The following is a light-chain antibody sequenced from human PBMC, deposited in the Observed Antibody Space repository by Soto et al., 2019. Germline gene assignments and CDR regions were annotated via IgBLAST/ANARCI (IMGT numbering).Light chain of an antibody. CDR3: QHYCSVPLT. V-gene: IGKV3-20*01. J-gene: IGKJ4*01. CDR2: GAS. Sequence: EMVLTQAPGTLSLSPGERATLSCRASQSGSTSYLAWYQQKPGQAPRLLIYGASSRATGIPHTFSGSGSGADFTLTISRLEPEDFAAYYCQHYCSVPLTFGGGTKVQIK. CDR1: QSGSTSY.